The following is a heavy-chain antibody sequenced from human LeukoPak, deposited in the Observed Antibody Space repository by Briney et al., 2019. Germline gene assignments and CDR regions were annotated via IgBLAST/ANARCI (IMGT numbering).Heavy chain of an antibody. J-gene: IGHJ4*02. CDR3: ARGYYYDSSGYYPFDY. CDR1: GGSISSSSYY. D-gene: IGHD3-22*01. V-gene: IGHV4-39*07. Sequence: SETLSLTCTVSGGSISSSSYYWGWIRQPPGKGMEWLGSIYNSGSTYYNPSLKSRVTISVDTSKNQFSLKLSSVTAADTAVYYCARGYYYDSSGYYPFDYWGQGTLVTVSS. CDR2: IYNSGST.